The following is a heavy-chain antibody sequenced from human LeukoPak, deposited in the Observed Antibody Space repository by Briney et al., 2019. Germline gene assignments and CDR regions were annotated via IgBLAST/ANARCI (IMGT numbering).Heavy chain of an antibody. D-gene: IGHD3-9*01. CDR1: GFTFSSYA. CDR3: ARLAHYDIIYYFDY. CDR2: ISGSGGST. V-gene: IGHV3-23*01. Sequence: PGGSLGLSCAASGFTFSSYAMSWVRQAPGKGLEWVSAISGSGGSTYYADSVKGRFTITRDNSKNTLYLQMNSLRAEDTAVYCCARLAHYDIIYYFDYWGQGTLVTVSS. J-gene: IGHJ4*02.